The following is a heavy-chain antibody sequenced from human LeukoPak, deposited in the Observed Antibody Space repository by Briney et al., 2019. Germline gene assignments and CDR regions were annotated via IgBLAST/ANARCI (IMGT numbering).Heavy chain of an antibody. CDR3: ARGYYYDSRHFDY. D-gene: IGHD3-22*01. J-gene: IGHJ4*02. CDR1: GGSISSSSYY. V-gene: IGHV4-39*01. Sequence: SETLSLTCTVSGGSISSSSYYWGWIRQPPGKGLEWIGSIYCSGSTYYNPSLKSRVTMSVDTSKNQLSLKLSSVTAADTAVYYCARGYYYDSRHFDYWGQGTLVTVSS. CDR2: IYCSGST.